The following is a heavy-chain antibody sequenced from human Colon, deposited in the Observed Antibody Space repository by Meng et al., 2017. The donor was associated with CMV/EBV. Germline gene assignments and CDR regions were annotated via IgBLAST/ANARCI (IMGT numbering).Heavy chain of an antibody. D-gene: IGHD6-13*01. J-gene: IGHJ4*02. V-gene: IGHV3-30*19. CDR1: GFSLAASN. CDR2: DGNGN. CDR3: VRSAAAGTQYFAY. Sequence: SLKISCAASGFSLAASNMHWVRQAPGKGLDWVAYDGNGNDYANSVRGRFTVSRDNFKNILYLHMNNLGAEDTAVYYCVRSAAAGTQYFAYWGQGTLVTVSS.